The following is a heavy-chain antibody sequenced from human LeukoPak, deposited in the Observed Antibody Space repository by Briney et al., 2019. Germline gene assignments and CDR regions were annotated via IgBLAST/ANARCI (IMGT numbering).Heavy chain of an antibody. CDR2: ISSSGSTI. D-gene: IGHD5-12*01. Sequence: PGGSLRLSCAASGFTFSSCEMNWVRQAPGKGLEWVSYISSSGSTIYYADSVKGRFTISRDNAKNSLYLQMNSLRAEDTAVYYCARSGYDSLDYWGRGTLVTVSS. V-gene: IGHV3-48*03. CDR3: ARSGYDSLDY. J-gene: IGHJ4*02. CDR1: GFTFSSCE.